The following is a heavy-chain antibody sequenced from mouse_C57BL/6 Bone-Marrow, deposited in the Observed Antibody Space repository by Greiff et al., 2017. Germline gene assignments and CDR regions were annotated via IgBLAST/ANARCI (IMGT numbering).Heavy chain of an antibody. CDR1: GFTFTSYW. CDR3: ARGITAVVDPLFDY. J-gene: IGHJ2*01. V-gene: IGHV1-50*01. D-gene: IGHD1-1*01. CDR2: IDPSDSYT. Sequence: VQLQQSGAELVKPGASVKLSCTASGFTFTSYWMQWVNQRPGQGLEWIGEIDPSDSYTNYHQKFTGKATLTVDTSSSTAYMQLSSLTSEDSAVYYCARGITAVVDPLFDYWGQGTTLTVSS.